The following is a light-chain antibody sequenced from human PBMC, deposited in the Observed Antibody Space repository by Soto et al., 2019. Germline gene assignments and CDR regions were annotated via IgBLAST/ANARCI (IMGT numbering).Light chain of an antibody. CDR2: GAS. CDR3: HQYDHWPQT. Sequence: EVVMTQSPATLSVSAGERATLSCGASQSVRSYLAWYQQKPGQAPRLLIHGASTRAPGIPARFSGSGSGTDFTLTISSLQSEDFAVYYCHQYDHWPQTFGQGTKVDIK. J-gene: IGKJ1*01. CDR1: QSVRSY. V-gene: IGKV3-15*01.